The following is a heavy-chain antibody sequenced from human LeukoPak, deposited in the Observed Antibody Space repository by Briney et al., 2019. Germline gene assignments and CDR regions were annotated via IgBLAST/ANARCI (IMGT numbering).Heavy chain of an antibody. J-gene: IGHJ4*02. CDR2: ISYDGSNK. V-gene: IGHV3-30-3*01. CDR1: GFTFSSYA. D-gene: IGHD6-19*01. Sequence: GGSLRLSCAASGFTFSSYAMHWVRQAPGKGLEWVAVISYDGSNKYYADSVKGRFTISRDNSKNTLYLQMNSLRAEDTAVYYCAISYSSGWYGGDYFDYWGQGTLVTVSS. CDR3: AISYSSGWYGGDYFDY.